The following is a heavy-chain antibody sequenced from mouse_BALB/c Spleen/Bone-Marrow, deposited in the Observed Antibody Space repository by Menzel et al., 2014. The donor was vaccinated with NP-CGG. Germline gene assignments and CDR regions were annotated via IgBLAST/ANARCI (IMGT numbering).Heavy chain of an antibody. CDR1: GYTFSYSW. Sequence: VQLQQSGPELVKPGASVRISCKTSGYTFSYSWMNWVRQRPGQGLEWIGRIYPEDGDTNYNGRFKGKATLTADKSSNTTYIQLSSLTSVDSAVYFCAGNPHYYAMDYWVKEPQSPSPQ. V-gene: IGHV1-82*01. CDR3: AGNPHYYAMDY. CDR2: IYPEDGDT. J-gene: IGHJ4*01.